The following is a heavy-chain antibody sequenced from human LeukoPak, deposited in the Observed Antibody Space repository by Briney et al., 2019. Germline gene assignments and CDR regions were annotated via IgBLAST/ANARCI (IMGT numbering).Heavy chain of an antibody. V-gene: IGHV4-39*07. J-gene: IGHJ3*02. CDR3: ASVDGMVYGDYDAFDI. Sequence: SETLSLTCTVSGGSISSSSYYWGWIRQPPGKGLEWIGSIYYSGSTYYNPSLKSRVTISVDTSKNQFSLKLSSVTAADMAVYYCASVDGMVYGDYDAFDIWGQGTMVTVSS. D-gene: IGHD4-17*01. CDR2: IYYSGST. CDR1: GGSISSSSYY.